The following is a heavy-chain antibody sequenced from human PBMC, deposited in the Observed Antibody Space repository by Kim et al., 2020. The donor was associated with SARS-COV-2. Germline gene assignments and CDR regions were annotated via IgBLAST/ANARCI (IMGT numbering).Heavy chain of an antibody. CDR3: VKGYYDILTGYYGPFYYFDY. CDR1: GFTFSSYA. V-gene: IGHV3-64D*06. J-gene: IGHJ4*02. Sequence: GGSLRLSCSASGFTFSSYAMHWVRQAPGKGLEYVSAISSNGGSTYYADSVKGRFTISRDNSKNTLYLQMSSLRAEDTAVYYCVKGYYDILTGYYGPFYYFDYWGQGTLVTVSS. CDR2: ISSNGGST. D-gene: IGHD3-9*01.